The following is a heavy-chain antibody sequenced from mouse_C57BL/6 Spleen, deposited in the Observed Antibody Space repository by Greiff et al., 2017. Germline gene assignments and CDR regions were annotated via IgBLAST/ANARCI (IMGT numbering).Heavy chain of an antibody. CDR3: ARYGNYDAMDY. V-gene: IGHV1-55*01. CDR1: GYTFTSYW. J-gene: IGHJ4*01. Sequence: VQLQQPGAELVKPGASVKMSCKASGYTFTSYWITWVKQRPGQGLEGIGDIYPGSGSTNYNEKFKSKATLTVDTSSSTAYMQLSSLTSEDSAVYYCARYGNYDAMDYWGQGTSVTVSS. D-gene: IGHD2-1*01. CDR2: IYPGSGST.